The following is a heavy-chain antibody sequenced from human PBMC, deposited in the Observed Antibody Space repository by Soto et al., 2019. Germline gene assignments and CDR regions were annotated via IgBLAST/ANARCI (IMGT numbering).Heavy chain of an antibody. J-gene: IGHJ4*02. Sequence: SETLSLTCAVSGGSISSSNWWSWVRQPPGKGLEWIGEIYHSGSTNYNPSLKSRVTISVDKSKNQFSLKLSSVTAADTAVYYCARAIPGYSSGWYFDYWGQGTLVTVSS. V-gene: IGHV4-4*02. CDR2: IYHSGST. CDR1: GGSISSSNW. D-gene: IGHD6-19*01. CDR3: ARAIPGYSSGWYFDY.